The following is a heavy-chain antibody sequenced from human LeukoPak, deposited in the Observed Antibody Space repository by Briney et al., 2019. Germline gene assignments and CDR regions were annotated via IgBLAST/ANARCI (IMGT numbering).Heavy chain of an antibody. CDR2: VRDNGES. Sequence: MASETLSLTCTVSGGSINTYYWSWIRQPPGKGLEWIAYVRDNGESNYNPSLKSRVAISLDTANNQISLRLNFVTAADTAIYYCARHPANTAAFDIRGLGTMVTVSS. J-gene: IGHJ3*02. CDR1: GGSINTYY. V-gene: IGHV4-59*08. CDR3: ARHPANTAAFDI. D-gene: IGHD5-18*01.